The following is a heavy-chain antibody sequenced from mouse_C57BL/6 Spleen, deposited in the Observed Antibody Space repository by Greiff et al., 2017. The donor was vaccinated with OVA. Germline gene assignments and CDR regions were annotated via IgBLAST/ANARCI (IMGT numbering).Heavy chain of an antibody. V-gene: IGHV5-9*01. D-gene: IGHD1-1*01. CDR1: GFTFSSYT. CDR2: ISGGGGNT. CDR3: ARHPLSYCSSGYFDV. Sequence: EVKLMESGGGLVKPGGSLKLSCAASGFTFSSYTMSWVRQTPEKRLEWVATISGGGGNTYYPDSVKGRFTISRDNAKNTLYLQMSSLRSEDTALYYCARHPLSYCSSGYFDVWGTGTTVTVSS. J-gene: IGHJ1*03.